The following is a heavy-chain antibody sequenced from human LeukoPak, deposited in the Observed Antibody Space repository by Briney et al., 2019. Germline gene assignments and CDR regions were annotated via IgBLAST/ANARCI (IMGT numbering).Heavy chain of an antibody. CDR3: ARALMGGYTYTMGS. V-gene: IGHV3-74*01. J-gene: IGHJ5*02. Sequence: PGGSLRLSCAASGLTFSGYWMHWVRQGPGKGLVWVARISSDGSSTNYADSVKGRFTISRDNAKNTLYLQMDSLRAEDTAVYYCARALMGGYTYTMGSWGQGTLVTVSS. CDR1: GLTFSGYW. D-gene: IGHD5-18*01. CDR2: ISSDGSST.